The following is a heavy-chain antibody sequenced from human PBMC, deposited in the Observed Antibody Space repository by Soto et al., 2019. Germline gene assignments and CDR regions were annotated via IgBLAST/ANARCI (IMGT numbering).Heavy chain of an antibody. Sequence: QVQLVESGGGVVQPGRSLRLSCAASGFTFSTYGMHWVRQAPGKGLEWVAVIWYDGSNKYYVDSVKGRFTISRDNSKNTLYLQMNSLRAEDTAVYYCAREDGGDCYFTYWGQGTLVTVSS. J-gene: IGHJ4*02. D-gene: IGHD2-21*02. CDR3: AREDGGDCYFTY. CDR2: IWYDGSNK. CDR1: GFTFSTYG. V-gene: IGHV3-33*01.